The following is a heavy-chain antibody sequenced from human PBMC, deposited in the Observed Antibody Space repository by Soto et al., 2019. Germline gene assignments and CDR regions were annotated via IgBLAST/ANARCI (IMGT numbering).Heavy chain of an antibody. D-gene: IGHD6-6*01. CDR1: GGSISSYY. CDR2: IYYSGST. V-gene: IGHV4-59*01. J-gene: IGHJ4*02. CDR3: ARDSSSSRGGQYYFDY. Sequence: SETLSLTCTVSGGSISSYYWSWIRQPPGKGLEWIGYIYYSGSTNYNPSLKSRVTISVDTSKNQFSLKLSSVTAADTAVYYCARDSSSSRGGQYYFDYWGQGTLVTVSS.